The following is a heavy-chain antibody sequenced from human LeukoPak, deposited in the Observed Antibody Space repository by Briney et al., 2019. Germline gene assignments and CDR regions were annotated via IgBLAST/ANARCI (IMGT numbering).Heavy chain of an antibody. Sequence: GGSLRLSCAASGFTFSSYAMSWVRQAPGKGLEWVSAISGSGGSTYYADSVKGRFTISRDNAKNSLYLQMNSLRAEDTAVYYCARLYCSSTSCYNNWFDPWGQGTLVTVSS. D-gene: IGHD2-2*01. CDR1: GFTFSSYA. J-gene: IGHJ5*02. CDR2: ISGSGGST. CDR3: ARLYCSSTSCYNNWFDP. V-gene: IGHV3-23*01.